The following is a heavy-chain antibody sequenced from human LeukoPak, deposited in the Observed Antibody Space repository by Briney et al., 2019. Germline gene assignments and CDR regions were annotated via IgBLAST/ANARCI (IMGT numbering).Heavy chain of an antibody. J-gene: IGHJ4*02. CDR3: AKDRGYCSGGSCYFDY. CDR1: GFTVSSNY. Sequence: GGSLRLSCAASGFTVSSNYMSWVRQAPGKGLEWVSVIYSGDSTYYADSVKGRFTISRDNSKNTLYLQMNSLRAEDTAVYYCAKDRGYCSGGSCYFDYWGQGTLVTVSS. D-gene: IGHD2-15*01. CDR2: IYSGDST. V-gene: IGHV3-53*01.